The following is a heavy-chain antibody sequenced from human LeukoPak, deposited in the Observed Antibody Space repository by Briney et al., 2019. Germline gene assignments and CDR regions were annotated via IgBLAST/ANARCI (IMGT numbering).Heavy chain of an antibody. CDR2: ISAYNGNT. J-gene: IGHJ4*02. D-gene: IGHD5-12*01. CDR1: GYTFTSYG. Sequence: GASVKVSCKASGYTFTSYGISWVRQAPGQGLEWMGWISAYNGNTNYAQKLQGRVTMTTDTSTSTAYMELRSLRSDDTAVYYCARDYVMSGHDWGGFDYWGQGTLVTVSS. V-gene: IGHV1-18*04. CDR3: ARDYVMSGHDWGGFDY.